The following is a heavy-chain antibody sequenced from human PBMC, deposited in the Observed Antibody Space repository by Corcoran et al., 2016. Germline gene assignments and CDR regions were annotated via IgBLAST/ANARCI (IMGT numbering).Heavy chain of an antibody. CDR2: TYYMSNWYN. CDR3: ARWAHWDRAFDI. V-gene: IGHV6-1*01. Sequence: QVQLQQSGPGLLRPSQTLSLTCAISGDSVSTSNSAWNWVRHSPSRGLEWLGRTYYMSNWYNEYAVSVRSRITINPDTSKNQFSLQLNSVTPEDTAVYYCARWAHWDRAFDIWGQGTKVTVSS. D-gene: IGHD7-27*01. CDR1: GDSVSTSNSA. J-gene: IGHJ3*02.